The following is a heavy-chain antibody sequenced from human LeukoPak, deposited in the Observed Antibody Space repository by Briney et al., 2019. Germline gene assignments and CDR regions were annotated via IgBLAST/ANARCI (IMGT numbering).Heavy chain of an antibody. V-gene: IGHV4-31*03. CDR2: IYYSGST. J-gene: IGHJ4*02. D-gene: IGHD2-2*01. CDR1: GGSISSSSYY. Sequence: SETLSLTCTVSGGSISSSSYYWGWIRQHPGKGLEWIGYIYYSGSTYYNPSLKSRVTISVDTSKNQFSLKLSSVTAADTAVYYCARLYCSSTSCLPDYWGQGTLVTVSS. CDR3: ARLYCSSTSCLPDY.